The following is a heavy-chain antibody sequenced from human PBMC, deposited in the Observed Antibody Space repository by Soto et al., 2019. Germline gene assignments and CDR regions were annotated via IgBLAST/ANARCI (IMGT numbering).Heavy chain of an antibody. V-gene: IGHV1-2*02. CDR2: INPATGAA. Sequence: QLHLVQSGAVGKKPGASVTVSCSASGYPVTAYYMHWVRQAPGRGLEWMGGINPATGAAKYTQTFQGRVTMTRDTSTSTVFMELSGLTSEDAAGFYCARGGGVGVAGSAAFDMWGQGTLVTVSS. J-gene: IGHJ3*02. CDR3: ARGGGVGVAGSAAFDM. CDR1: GYPVTAYY. D-gene: IGHD3-3*01.